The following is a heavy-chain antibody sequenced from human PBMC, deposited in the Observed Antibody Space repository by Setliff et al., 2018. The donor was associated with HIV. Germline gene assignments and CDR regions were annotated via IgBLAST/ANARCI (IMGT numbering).Heavy chain of an antibody. J-gene: IGHJ1*01. CDR3: ARQWRDQYNSGVSTEYFQH. D-gene: IGHD3-22*01. CDR1: GGSISSGSYY. Sequence: SETLSLTCTVSGGSISSGSYYWGWIRQPPGKGLEWIGSIYYSGSTYYNPSLQSRVTISVDTSKNQFSLKLRSVTAADTAVYYCARQWRDQYNSGVSTEYFQHWGLGTLVT. CDR2: IYYSGST. V-gene: IGHV4-39*01.